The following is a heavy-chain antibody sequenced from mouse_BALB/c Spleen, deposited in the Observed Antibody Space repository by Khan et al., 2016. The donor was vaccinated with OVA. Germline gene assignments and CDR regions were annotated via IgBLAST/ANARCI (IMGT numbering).Heavy chain of an antibody. CDR2: ISTYTGEP. CDR1: GYTFTNYG. V-gene: IGHV9-3-1*01. CDR3: TRPPHFSYVLVY. Sequence: QVQLKQSGPELKKPGETVKISCKASGYTFTNYGMNWVKQAPGKALKWMGWISTYTGEPTYADDFKGRFAFSLETSASTAYLQINNLKHEDTATYFCTRPPHFSYVLVYWGQGTSVTVSS. J-gene: IGHJ4*01.